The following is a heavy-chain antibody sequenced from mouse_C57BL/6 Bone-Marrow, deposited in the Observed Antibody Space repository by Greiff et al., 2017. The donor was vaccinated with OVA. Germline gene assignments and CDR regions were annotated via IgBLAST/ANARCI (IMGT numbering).Heavy chain of an antibody. CDR3: TTKEVTTGPYYAMDY. V-gene: IGHV14-4*01. CDR2: IDPENGDT. Sequence: VQLQQSGAELVRPGASVKLSCTASGFNIKDDYMHWVKQRPEQGLEWIGWIDPENGDTEYASKFQGKATITADTSSNTAYLQRSSLTSEDTAVYYCTTKEVTTGPYYAMDYWGQGTSVTVSS. J-gene: IGHJ4*01. CDR1: GFNIKDDY. D-gene: IGHD2-2*01.